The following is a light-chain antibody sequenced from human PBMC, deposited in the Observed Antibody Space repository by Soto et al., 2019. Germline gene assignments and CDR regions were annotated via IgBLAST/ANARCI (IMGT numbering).Light chain of an antibody. CDR1: KNDIGLYDF. CDR3: KSYAGSNTYV. J-gene: IGLJ1*01. Sequence: QSALTQPPSASGSPGHSVTISCTATKNDIGLYDFVSWYQHHPGKAPRLIIYEVVQRPSGVPDRFSGSKSGNTASLTVSGLQAADEADYFCKSYAGSNTYVFGSGTKVTVL. CDR2: EVV. V-gene: IGLV2-8*01.